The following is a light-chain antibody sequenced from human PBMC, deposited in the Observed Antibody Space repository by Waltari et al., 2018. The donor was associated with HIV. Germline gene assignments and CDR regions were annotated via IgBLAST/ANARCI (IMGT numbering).Light chain of an antibody. CDR1: ALPKKY. J-gene: IGLJ3*02. CDR2: KDR. Sequence: SYELTQPPSVSVSPGQTARITCSGDALPKKYAYWYQQKPGQAPVLVIYKDRERPSGIPERFSGSISVTTVTLTISGVQAEDEADYYCQSADSSGTYPWVFGGGTKLTVL. V-gene: IGLV3-25*03. CDR3: QSADSSGTYPWV.